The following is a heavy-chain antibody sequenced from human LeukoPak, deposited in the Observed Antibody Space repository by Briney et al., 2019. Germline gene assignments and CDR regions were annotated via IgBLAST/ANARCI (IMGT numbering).Heavy chain of an antibody. J-gene: IGHJ3*02. Sequence: GASVKVSCKASGYTFTGYYMHWVRQAPGQGLEWMGWINPNSGGTNYAQKFQGRVTMTRDMSTSTVYMELSSLRSEDTAVYYCARNDYYYDSSGYRAPDAFDIWGQGTMVTVSS. D-gene: IGHD3-22*01. CDR3: ARNDYYYDSSGYRAPDAFDI. CDR2: INPNSGGT. CDR1: GYTFTGYY. V-gene: IGHV1-2*02.